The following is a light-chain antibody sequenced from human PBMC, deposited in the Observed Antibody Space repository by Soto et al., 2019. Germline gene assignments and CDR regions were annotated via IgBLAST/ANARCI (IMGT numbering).Light chain of an antibody. CDR2: GHR. Sequence: QSVLTHPPSVSRAPGHRFTISFTGSISNIGAGYDVHWYKQLPGTAPKILIYGHRNRPSGVPDRFSGSKSGTSDSLSINGLQAEDEADYYCQSYDSRLSGYVFGTGTKVTVL. V-gene: IGLV1-40*01. CDR3: QSYDSRLSGYV. J-gene: IGLJ1*01. CDR1: ISNIGAGYD.